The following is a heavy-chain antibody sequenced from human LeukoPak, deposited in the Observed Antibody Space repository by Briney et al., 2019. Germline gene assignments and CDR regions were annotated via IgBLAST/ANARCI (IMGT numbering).Heavy chain of an antibody. J-gene: IGHJ4*02. D-gene: IGHD1-14*01. CDR2: INPNSGGT. Sequence: ASVTVSCTASGYTFTGYYMHWVRQAPGQGLEWMGWINPNSGGTNYAQKFQGRVTMTRDTSISTAYMELSRLRSDDTAVYYCARELSAYDRDYWGQGTLVTVSS. CDR3: ARELSAYDRDY. V-gene: IGHV1-2*02. CDR1: GYTFTGYY.